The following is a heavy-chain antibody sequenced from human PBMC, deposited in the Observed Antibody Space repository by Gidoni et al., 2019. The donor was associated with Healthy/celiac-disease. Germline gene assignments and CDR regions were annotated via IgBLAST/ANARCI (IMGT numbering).Heavy chain of an antibody. CDR1: GGSISSSSYY. CDR2: IYYSGST. V-gene: IGHV4-39*01. Sequence: QLQLPESRTGLVKPSENLYITCTGSGGSISSSSYYWGWIRQPPGKGLEWIGSIYYSGSTYYNPSLKSRVTISVDPSKYQFSLKLSSVTAADTAVYYCARRDGGYFDYWGQGTLVTVSS. CDR3: ARRDGGYFDY. J-gene: IGHJ4*02. D-gene: IGHD2-15*01.